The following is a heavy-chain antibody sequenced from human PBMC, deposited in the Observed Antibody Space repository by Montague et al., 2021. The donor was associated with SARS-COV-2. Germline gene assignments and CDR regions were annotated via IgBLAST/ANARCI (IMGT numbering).Heavy chain of an antibody. D-gene: IGHD3-3*01. CDR3: ARDPYDFWSGANPGMDV. CDR2: IWYDGSNK. V-gene: IGHV3-33*01. J-gene: IGHJ6*02. Sequence: SLRLSCAASGFTFSSYGMHWVRQAPGKGLEWVAVIWYDGSNKYYAGSVKGRFTIPRDNSKNTLYLQMNSLRAEDTAVYYCARDPYDFWSGANPGMDVRGQGTTVTVSS. CDR1: GFTFSSYG.